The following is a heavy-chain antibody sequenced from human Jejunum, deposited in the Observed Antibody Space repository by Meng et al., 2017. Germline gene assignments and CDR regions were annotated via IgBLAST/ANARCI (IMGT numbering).Heavy chain of an antibody. CDR2: MYSGCAT. CDR1: GFKVSSNY. CDR3: ARDYDSSADIPSYDI. Sequence: GESLKISCAASGFKVSSNYMSWVRQGPGKGLEWLSLMYSGCATHYADSVKGRFTISRDNDKNTVYLQMDSLSADDTAVYYCARDYDSSADIPSYDIWGQGTLVTVSS. J-gene: IGHJ3*02. V-gene: IGHV3-66*02. D-gene: IGHD3-22*01.